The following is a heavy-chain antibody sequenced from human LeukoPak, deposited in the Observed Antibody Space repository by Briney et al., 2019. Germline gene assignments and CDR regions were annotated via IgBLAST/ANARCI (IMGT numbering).Heavy chain of an antibody. Sequence: GGSLRLSCAASGFTFSSYAMSWVRQAPGKGLEWVSSISSSSSYIYYADSVKGRFTISRDNAKNSLYLQMNSLRAEDTAVYYCARVGLGNSPDYWGQGTLVTVSS. CDR2: ISSSSSYI. CDR1: GFTFSSYA. J-gene: IGHJ4*02. V-gene: IGHV3-21*01. D-gene: IGHD4-23*01. CDR3: ARVGLGNSPDY.